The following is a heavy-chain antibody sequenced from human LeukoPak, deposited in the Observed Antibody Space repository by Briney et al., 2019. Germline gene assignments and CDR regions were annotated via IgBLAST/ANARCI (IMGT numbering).Heavy chain of an antibody. CDR2: INGDGTTT. CDR3: ARAGFGFDY. Sequence: GGSLRLSCAASGFTFTSYWIHWVRQTPGKGLVWVSRINGDGTTTGYADSVKGRFTISRDNAKNTLYLQMNNLRAEDTAMYCCARAGFGFDYWGQGTLVTV. V-gene: IGHV3-74*01. J-gene: IGHJ4*02. CDR1: GFTFTSYW. D-gene: IGHD3-10*01.